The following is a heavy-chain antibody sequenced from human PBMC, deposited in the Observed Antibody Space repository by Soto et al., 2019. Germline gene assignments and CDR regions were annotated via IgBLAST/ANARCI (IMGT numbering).Heavy chain of an antibody. CDR1: GGSLRRGSYY. CDR2: IYHGGAP. J-gene: IGHJ4*02. Sequence: TLSLTCTVSGGSLRRGSYYWSWIRQPPGKGLEGIGYIYHGGAPTYNASLKSRVTISVDTSKNLFFLKVNPVTAADTAVYFCARDSSGRHDYWGQGTPVTGSS. V-gene: IGHV4-61*01. D-gene: IGHD3-22*01. CDR3: ARDSSGRHDY.